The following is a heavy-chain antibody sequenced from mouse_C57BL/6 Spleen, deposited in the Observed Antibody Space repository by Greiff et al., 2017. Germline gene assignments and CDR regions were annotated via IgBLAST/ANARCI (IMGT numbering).Heavy chain of an antibody. V-gene: IGHV5-17*01. CDR1: GFTFSDYG. Sequence: DVKLVESGGGLVKPGGSLKLSCAASGFTFSDYGMHWVRQAPEQGLEWVAYISSGSSTIYYADTVKGRFTISRNTAKNTLFLQMTILRSEDTAMYYCARLYGNYGWYFDVWGTGTTVTVSS. D-gene: IGHD2-1*01. J-gene: IGHJ1*03. CDR3: ARLYGNYGWYFDV. CDR2: ISSGSSTI.